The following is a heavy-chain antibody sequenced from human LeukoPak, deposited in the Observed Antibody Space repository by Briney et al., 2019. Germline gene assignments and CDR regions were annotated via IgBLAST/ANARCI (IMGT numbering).Heavy chain of an antibody. CDR3: ARGTRASFFDI. V-gene: IGHV1-18*01. CDR1: GYALTSYG. Sequence: ASVKVSCKPSGYALTSYGISWVRQAPGQGLEWMGWISAYNGNTNYAQKFQGRVAMTTGRSRTTAFIEVTSLTYDDTAVYYCARGTRASFFDIWGQGTMVTVSS. J-gene: IGHJ3*02. CDR2: ISAYNGNT.